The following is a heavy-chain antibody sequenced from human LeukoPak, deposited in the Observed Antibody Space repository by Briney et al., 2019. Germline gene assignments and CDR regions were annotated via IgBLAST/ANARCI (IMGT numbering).Heavy chain of an antibody. CDR2: IIPIFGTA. CDR1: GGTFSSYA. V-gene: IGHV1-69*13. D-gene: IGHD4-23*01. CDR3: ARVGTTVVYNWFDP. J-gene: IGHJ5*02. Sequence: GASVKVSCKASGGTFSSYAISWVRQAPGQRLEWMGGIIPIFGTANYAQKFQGRVTITADESTSTAYMELSSLRSEDMAVYYCARVGTTVVYNWFDPWGQGTLVTVSS.